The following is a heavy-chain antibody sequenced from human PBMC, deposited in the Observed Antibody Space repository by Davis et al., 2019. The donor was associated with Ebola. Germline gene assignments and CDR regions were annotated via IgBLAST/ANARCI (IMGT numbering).Heavy chain of an antibody. CDR2: INHSGST. V-gene: IGHV4-34*01. CDR1: GGTFRGYY. J-gene: IGHJ6*02. Sequence: MPSETLSLTCAVYGGTFRGYYWSWIRQSPGKGLEWIGEINHSGSTNYNPSLKSRVTISVDTSKNQFSLKLSSVTAADTAVYYCAREPFVNSGYGYGMDVWGQGTTVTVSS. D-gene: IGHD5-12*01. CDR3: AREPFVNSGYGYGMDV.